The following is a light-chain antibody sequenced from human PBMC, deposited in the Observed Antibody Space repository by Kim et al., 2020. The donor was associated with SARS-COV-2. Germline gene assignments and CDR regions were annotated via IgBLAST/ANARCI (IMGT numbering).Light chain of an antibody. Sequence: DIVMTQSPDSLAVSLGERATINCKSSQSVLYSSNNKNYFAWYQQKPGQPPKLLINWASTRESGVPDRFSGSGSGTDFSLTISSLQAEDVAVYYCQQYYGRPTFGQGTKVDIK. V-gene: IGKV4-1*01. J-gene: IGKJ1*01. CDR1: QSVLYSSNNKNY. CDR2: WAS. CDR3: QQYYGRPT.